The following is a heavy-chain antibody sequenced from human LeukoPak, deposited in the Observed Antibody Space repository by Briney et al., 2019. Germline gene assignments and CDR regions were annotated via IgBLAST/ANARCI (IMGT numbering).Heavy chain of an antibody. V-gene: IGHV4-34*01. CDR1: GGSFSGYY. CDR2: INHSGST. J-gene: IGHJ4*02. CDR3: ARTGGRDGYNALHY. Sequence: QASETLSLTCAVYGGSFSGYYWSWIRQPPGKGLEWIGEINHSGSTNYNPSLKSRVTISVDTSKNQFSLKLSSVTAADTAVYYCARTGGRDGYNALHYWGQGTLVTVSS. D-gene: IGHD5-12*01.